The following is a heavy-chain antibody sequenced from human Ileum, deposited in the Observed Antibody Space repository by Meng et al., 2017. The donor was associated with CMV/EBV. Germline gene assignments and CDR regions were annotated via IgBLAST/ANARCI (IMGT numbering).Heavy chain of an antibody. CDR2: ISPYTGNT. Sequence: KASGYTLTGYGFNWVRQAPGHGLEWMGWISPYTGNTNYAQRFQGRVTMTTDTSTGTAYMELRSLRSDDTAVYYCARSRYSGYDHFDYWGQGTLVTVS. V-gene: IGHV1-18*01. CDR1: GYTLTGYG. D-gene: IGHD5-12*01. J-gene: IGHJ4*02. CDR3: ARSRYSGYDHFDY.